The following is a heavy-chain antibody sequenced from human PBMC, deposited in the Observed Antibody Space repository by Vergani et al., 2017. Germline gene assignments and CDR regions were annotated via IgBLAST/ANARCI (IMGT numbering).Heavy chain of an antibody. D-gene: IGHD6-6*01. CDR2: IYPSDSYT. Sequence: EVQLVQSGAEVKKPGESLRISCKGSGYSFTSYWISWVRQMPGKGLEWMGRIYPSDSYTNYSPSFQGHVTISADKSISTAYLQWSSLKASDTAMYYCARRGWHSSSSDDFDYWGQGTLVTVSS. J-gene: IGHJ4*02. CDR1: GYSFTSYW. V-gene: IGHV5-10-1*03. CDR3: ARRGWHSSSSDDFDY.